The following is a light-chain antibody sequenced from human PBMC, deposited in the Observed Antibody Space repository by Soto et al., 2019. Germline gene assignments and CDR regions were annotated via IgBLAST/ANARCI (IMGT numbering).Light chain of an antibody. CDR3: QQYNNWPPIT. V-gene: IGKV3-15*01. Sequence: ELVITQSPVTLSVSPGERATLSCRASQSVSSNLAWYQQKPGQAPRLLIYGASTRATGIPARFSGSGSGTEFTLTISSLQSEDFAVYYCQQYNNWPPITFGQGTRLEIK. J-gene: IGKJ5*01. CDR2: GAS. CDR1: QSVSSN.